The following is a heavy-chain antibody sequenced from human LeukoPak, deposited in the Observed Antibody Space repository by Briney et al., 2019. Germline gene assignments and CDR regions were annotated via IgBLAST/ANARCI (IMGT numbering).Heavy chain of an antibody. CDR3: AHTQPAMITGVNRYFDY. Sequence: SGPTLVKPTQTLTLTCTFSGFSLSTSGVAVGWVRQPPGKALECLAFIYWNDDKRYSPSLRNRLTITKDTSKNQVVLEMTNVDPVDTGTYYCAHTQPAMITGVNRYFDYWGQGTVVTVSS. J-gene: IGHJ4*02. CDR2: IYWNDDK. V-gene: IGHV2-5*01. CDR1: GFSLSTSGVA. D-gene: IGHD3-22*01.